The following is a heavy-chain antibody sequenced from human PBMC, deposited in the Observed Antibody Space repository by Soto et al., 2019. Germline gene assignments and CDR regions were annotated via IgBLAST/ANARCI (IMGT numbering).Heavy chain of an antibody. Sequence: QVQLVQSGAEVKRPGSPVKVSCEASGGTFSSLGFTWVRQAPGQGLEWMGGIIPISGRTTFAPKFLGRVTITADESTRTTYMELTALTSDDMAIYYCATRGTQGRWLEFADYWGQGTLVTVSS. CDR1: GGTFSSLG. D-gene: IGHD5-12*01. CDR3: ATRGTQGRWLEFADY. CDR2: IIPISGRT. J-gene: IGHJ4*02. V-gene: IGHV1-69*01.